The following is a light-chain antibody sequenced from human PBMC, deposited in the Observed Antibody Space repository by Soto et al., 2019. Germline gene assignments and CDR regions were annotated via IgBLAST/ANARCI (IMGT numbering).Light chain of an antibody. J-gene: IGKJ5*01. CDR2: GAS. V-gene: IGKV3-15*01. CDR3: QQYNNWHT. CDR1: QSVTNSY. Sequence: EIVMTQSPVTLSVSPGERATLSCRASQSVTNSYLAWYQQKPGQAPRLLIFGASTRAAGIPARFSGSGSGTEFTLTISSLQSEDFAVYYCQQYNNWHTFGQGTRLEIK.